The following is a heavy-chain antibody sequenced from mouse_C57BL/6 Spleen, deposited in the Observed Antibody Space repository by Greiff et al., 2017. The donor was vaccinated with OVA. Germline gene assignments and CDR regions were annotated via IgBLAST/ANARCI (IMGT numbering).Heavy chain of an antibody. D-gene: IGHD3-2*02. V-gene: IGHV14-1*01. Sequence: VQLQQSGAELVRPGASVKLSCTASGFNIKDYYMHWVKQRPEQGLEWIGRIDPEDGDTEYAPKFQGKATMTADTSSNTAYLQLSSLTSEDTAVYYCTTDSSGYRGMDYWGQGTSATVSS. CDR2: IDPEDGDT. CDR3: TTDSSGYRGMDY. J-gene: IGHJ4*01. CDR1: GFNIKDYY.